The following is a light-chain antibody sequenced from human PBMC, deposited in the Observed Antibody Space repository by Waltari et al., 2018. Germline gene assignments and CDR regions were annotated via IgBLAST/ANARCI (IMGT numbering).Light chain of an antibody. CDR3: GTWDDSLNGPL. V-gene: IGLV1-44*01. CDR1: SSNIGSNT. J-gene: IGLJ2*01. Sequence: QSLLTQAPSASGTPGQTVTISCSGSSSNIGSNTVNWYHQLPGTAPKHLIYSNNQRPAGVPARFSGSKSGTSAALAISGLQSEDEADYYCGTWDDSLNGPLFGGGTKVTVL. CDR2: SNN.